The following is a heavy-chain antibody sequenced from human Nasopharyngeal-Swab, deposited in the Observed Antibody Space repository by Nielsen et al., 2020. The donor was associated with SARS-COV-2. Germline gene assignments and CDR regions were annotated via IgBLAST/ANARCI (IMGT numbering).Heavy chain of an antibody. Sequence: SETLSLTCTVSGGSISSYYWSWIRQPPGKGLEWIGYIYYSGSTNYNPSLKSRVTISVDTSKNQFSLELSSVTAADTAVYYCARDRSRFGEKGEFDPWGQGTLVTVSS. CDR3: ARDRSRFGEKGEFDP. CDR2: IYYSGST. CDR1: GGSISSYY. V-gene: IGHV4-59*01. J-gene: IGHJ5*02. D-gene: IGHD3-10*01.